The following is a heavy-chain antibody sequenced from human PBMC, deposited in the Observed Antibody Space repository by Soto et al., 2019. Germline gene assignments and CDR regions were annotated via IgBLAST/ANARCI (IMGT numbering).Heavy chain of an antibody. Sequence: GALLPACSVSGFTFGDSYMSWIRQAPGKGLEWLSYISPGSRYPAYADSVKGRFTISRDNAKRSLYLQMMSLTAEDTAIYYCVRGGGGGLFDPWGQGTMVTVS. CDR3: VRGGGGGLFDP. V-gene: IGHV3-11*06. CDR1: GFTFGDSY. D-gene: IGHD2-15*01. CDR2: ISPGSRYP. J-gene: IGHJ5*02.